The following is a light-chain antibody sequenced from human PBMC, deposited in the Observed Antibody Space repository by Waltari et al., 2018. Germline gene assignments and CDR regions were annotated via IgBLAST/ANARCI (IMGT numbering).Light chain of an antibody. Sequence: SYDLTQPPSVSVSPGQTARITCGGDNFGNKNVHWYQQKPPQAPVLVIYYDGERPSGIPGGFAASKSGNSATRTISGVEAGDEADYYCQVWDSSSDQQVLFGRGTRLTAL. CDR2: YDG. V-gene: IGLV3-21*01. CDR1: NFGNKN. J-gene: IGLJ7*02. CDR3: QVWDSSSDQQVL.